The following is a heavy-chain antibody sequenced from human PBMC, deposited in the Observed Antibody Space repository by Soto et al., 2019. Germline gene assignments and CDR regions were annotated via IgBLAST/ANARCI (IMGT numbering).Heavy chain of an antibody. CDR3: AHSKYSRSSFDS. V-gene: IGHV2-5*02. J-gene: IGHJ4*02. D-gene: IGHD6-6*01. CDR2: IYWDDDK. Sequence: SGHTLVNPTQTLTLTCTFSGFSLSTSDVGVGWIRQPPGKALEWLALIYWDDDKRYSPSLKSRLTITKDTSKNQVVLTMTNVDPVDTATYFCAHSKYSRSSFDSWGQGTLVTVSS. CDR1: GFSLSTSDVG.